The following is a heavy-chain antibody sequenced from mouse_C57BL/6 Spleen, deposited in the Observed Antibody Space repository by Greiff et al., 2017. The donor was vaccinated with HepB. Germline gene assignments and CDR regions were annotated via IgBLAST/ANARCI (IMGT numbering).Heavy chain of an antibody. CDR1: GYSITSGYY. CDR2: ISYDGSN. J-gene: IGHJ1*03. V-gene: IGHV3-6*01. CDR3: AREGNWDWYFDV. Sequence: DVKLQESGPGLVKPSQSLSLTCSVTGYSITSGYYWNWIRQFPGNKLEWMGYISYDGSNNYNPSLKNRISITRDPSKNQFFLKLNSVTTEDTATYYCAREGNWDWYFDVWGTGTTVTVSS. D-gene: IGHD4-1*01.